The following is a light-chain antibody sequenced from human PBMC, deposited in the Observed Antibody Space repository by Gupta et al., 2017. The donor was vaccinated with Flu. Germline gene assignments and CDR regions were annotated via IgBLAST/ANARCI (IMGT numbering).Light chain of an antibody. CDR1: QGISSW. V-gene: IGKV1D-12*01. Sequence: IQMTPSPSSFSASVGDRVTITCRASQGISSWLVWYQQKPGKAPKLLIYAASSLQGGVPSRFSGSRSVTDFTLTISSLQPEDFATYYCQQANSFPITFGGGTKVEIK. CDR3: QQANSFPIT. J-gene: IGKJ4*01. CDR2: AAS.